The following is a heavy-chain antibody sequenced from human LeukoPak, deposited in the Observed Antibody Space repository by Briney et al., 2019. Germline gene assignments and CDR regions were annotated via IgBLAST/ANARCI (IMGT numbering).Heavy chain of an antibody. CDR2: INPSGGST. J-gene: IGHJ6*02. CDR1: GYTFTSYY. V-gene: IGHV1-46*01. Sequence: ASVKVSCKASGYTFTSYYMHWVRQAPGQGLEWMGIINPSGGSTSYAQKFQGRVTMTRDTSTSTVYMELSSLRSEDTAVYYCSDGTSPYGMDVWGQGTTVTVSS. CDR3: SDGTSPYGMDV. D-gene: IGHD1-1*01.